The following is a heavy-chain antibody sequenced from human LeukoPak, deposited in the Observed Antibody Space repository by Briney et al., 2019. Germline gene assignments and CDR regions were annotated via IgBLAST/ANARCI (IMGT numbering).Heavy chain of an antibody. J-gene: IGHJ3*02. CDR2: MNPNSGNT. V-gene: IGHV1-8*01. CDR1: GYTFTSYD. D-gene: IGHD4-17*01. CDR3: ARPYGDYGDAFDI. Sequence: ASVKVSCKASGYTFTSYDINWVRQVTGQGLEWMGWMNPNSGNTGYAQKFQGRVTMTRNTSISTAYMELSSLRSEDTAVYYCARPYGDYGDAFDIWGQGTMVTVSS.